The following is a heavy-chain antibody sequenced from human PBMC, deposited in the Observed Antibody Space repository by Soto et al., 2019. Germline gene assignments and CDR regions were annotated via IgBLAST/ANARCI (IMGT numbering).Heavy chain of an antibody. D-gene: IGHD1-26*01. CDR3: ARGVGSSPPRY. CDR2: IYDSGRP. J-gene: IGHJ4*02. V-gene: IGHV4-59*01. Sequence: QVQLQESGPGQVKPSETLSLKCTISGGSISVYYWSWIRQPPGQALEWIGYIYDSGRPYYNPSLRSRVIISSDTSKNQISLELTSATAEDTAVYYCARGVGSSPPRYWGRGTLVTVSS. CDR1: GGSISVYY.